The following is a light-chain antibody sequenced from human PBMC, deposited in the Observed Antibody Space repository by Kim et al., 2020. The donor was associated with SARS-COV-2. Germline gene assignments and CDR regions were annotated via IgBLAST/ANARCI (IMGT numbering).Light chain of an antibody. CDR1: QSFSSTY. Sequence: LSPRERATLSCSASQSFSSTYLAWYQQKPGQAPRLLMSDASTRATGIPDRFSGSGSETDFTLTISRLEPEDFAVYYCQQYDTSRTFGQGTKVEVK. V-gene: IGKV3-20*01. CDR3: QQYDTSRT. CDR2: DAS. J-gene: IGKJ1*01.